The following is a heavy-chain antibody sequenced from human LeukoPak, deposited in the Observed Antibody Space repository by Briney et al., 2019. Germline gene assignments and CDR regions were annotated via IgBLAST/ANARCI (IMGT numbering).Heavy chain of an antibody. D-gene: IGHD1-26*01. Sequence: SVKVSCKASGGTFSSYAISWVRQAPGQGLEWMGRIIPIFGTANYAQKFQGRVTITADKSTSTAYMELSSLRSEDTAVYYCARDSGGSYSELWLDPWGQGTLVTVSS. V-gene: IGHV1-69*06. CDR3: ARDSGGSYSELWLDP. CDR1: GGTFSSYA. J-gene: IGHJ5*02. CDR2: IIPIFGTA.